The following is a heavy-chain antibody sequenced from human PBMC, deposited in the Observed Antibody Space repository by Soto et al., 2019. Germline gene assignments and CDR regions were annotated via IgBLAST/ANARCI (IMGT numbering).Heavy chain of an antibody. J-gene: IGHJ6*02. CDR3: ARLPSYYDSSGYYYYYYYYYGMDV. Sequence: SETLSLTCTVSGGSISSGDYYWSWIRQPPGKGLEWIGYIYYTGSTYYNPSLKSRVIISVDTSKNQISLKLSSVTAADTAVYYCARLPSYYDSSGYYYYYYYYYGMDVWGQGTRVTVSS. CDR1: GGSISSGDYY. D-gene: IGHD3-22*01. CDR2: IYYTGST. V-gene: IGHV4-30-4*01.